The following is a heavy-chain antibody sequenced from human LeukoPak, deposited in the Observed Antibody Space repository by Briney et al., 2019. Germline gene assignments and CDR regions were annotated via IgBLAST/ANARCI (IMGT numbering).Heavy chain of an antibody. CDR3: ARGRNLWFGELLSQNWFDP. CDR2: ISYDGSNK. Sequence: GGSLRLSCAASGFTFSSYAMHWVRQAPGKGLEWVAVISYDGSNKYYADSVKGRFTISRDNSKNTLYLQMGSLRAEDMAVYYCARGRNLWFGELLSQNWFDPWGQGTLVTVSS. D-gene: IGHD3-10*01. J-gene: IGHJ5*02. V-gene: IGHV3-30*14. CDR1: GFTFSSYA.